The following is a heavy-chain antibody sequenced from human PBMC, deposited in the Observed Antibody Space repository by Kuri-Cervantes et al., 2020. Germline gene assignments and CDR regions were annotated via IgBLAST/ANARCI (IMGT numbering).Heavy chain of an antibody. V-gene: IGHV1-8*01. D-gene: IGHD6-25*01. CDR1: GYTFTSCD. Sequence: ASVKVSCKASGYTFTSCDINWVRQATGQGLEWMGWMNPNSGNTGYAQKFQGRVTMTRDTSTSTVYMELSSLRSEDTAVYYCARVIEYSSGYDYWGQGTLVTVSS. CDR2: MNPNSGNT. CDR3: ARVIEYSSGYDY. J-gene: IGHJ4*02.